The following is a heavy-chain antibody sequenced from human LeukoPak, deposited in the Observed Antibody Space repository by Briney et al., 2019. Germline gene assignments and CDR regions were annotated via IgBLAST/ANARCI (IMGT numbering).Heavy chain of an antibody. Sequence: PSETLSLTCTVSGGSISSYYWSWIRQPPGKGLEWIGYIYYSGSTNYNPSLKSRVTISVDTSKNQFSLKLSSVTAADTAVYYCARGRLGIAVARGGFDYWGQGTLVTVSS. CDR1: GGSISSYY. J-gene: IGHJ4*02. D-gene: IGHD6-19*01. CDR2: IYYSGST. V-gene: IGHV4-59*01. CDR3: ARGRLGIAVARGGFDY.